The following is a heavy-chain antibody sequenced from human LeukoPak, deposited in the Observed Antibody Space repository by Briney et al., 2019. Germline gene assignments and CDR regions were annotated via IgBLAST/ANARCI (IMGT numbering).Heavy chain of an antibody. CDR1: GFTFSNHW. CDR2: INQDGSVK. D-gene: IGHD1-1*01. CDR3: TRDER. Sequence: GGSLRLSCAASGFTFSNHWMSWVRQAPGRGPEWVANINQDGSVKYYVDSVKGRFTISRDNTKNSLYLQMDSLRAEDTAVYYCTRDERWGQGTLVTVSS. V-gene: IGHV3-7*01. J-gene: IGHJ4*02.